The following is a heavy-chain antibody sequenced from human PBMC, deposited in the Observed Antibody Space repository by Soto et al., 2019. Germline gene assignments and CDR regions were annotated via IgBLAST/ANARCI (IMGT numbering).Heavy chain of an antibody. CDR2: IWYDGSNK. V-gene: IGHV3-33*01. CDR3: ARDSGATVTPFDY. J-gene: IGHJ4*02. Sequence: QVQLVESGGGVVQPGRSLRLSCAASGFTFSSYGMHWVRQAPGKGLEWVAVIWYDGSNKYYADSVKGRFTISRDNSKNTLYLQMNSLRAEDTAVYYCARDSGATVTPFDYWGQGTLVTVSS. CDR1: GFTFSSYG. D-gene: IGHD4-17*01.